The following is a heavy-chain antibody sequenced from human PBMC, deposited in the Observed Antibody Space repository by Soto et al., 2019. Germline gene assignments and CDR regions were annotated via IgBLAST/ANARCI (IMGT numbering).Heavy chain of an antibody. V-gene: IGHV3-53*01. CDR2: IYSGGST. J-gene: IGHJ4*02. D-gene: IGHD3-22*01. CDR3: ARSYYIAPYYYDSSGYPVDY. Sequence: GGSLRLSCAASGFTVSSNYMSWVRQAPGKGLEWVSVIYSGGSTYYADSVKGRFTISRDNSKNTLYLQMNSLRAEDTAVYYCARSYYIAPYYYDSSGYPVDYWGQGTLVTVSS. CDR1: GFTVSSNY.